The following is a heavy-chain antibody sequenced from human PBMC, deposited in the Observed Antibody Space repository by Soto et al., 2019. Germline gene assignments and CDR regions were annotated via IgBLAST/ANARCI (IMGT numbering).Heavy chain of an antibody. CDR3: TRGSFLEWSYMDV. J-gene: IGHJ6*02. CDR2: INPSGTIT. D-gene: IGHD3-3*01. Sequence: ASVKVSCKASGYTFNRYYMHWVRQAPGQGLEWMGMINPSGTITSYAQKFQDRVTMARDTSTSTLYMDLSSLTSEDTAVYYCTRGSFLEWSYMDVWGQGTTVTVSS. V-gene: IGHV1-46*02. CDR1: GYTFNRYY.